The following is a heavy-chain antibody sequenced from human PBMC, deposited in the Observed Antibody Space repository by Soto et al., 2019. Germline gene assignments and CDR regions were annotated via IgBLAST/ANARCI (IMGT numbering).Heavy chain of an antibody. CDR3: ARGGLRFLEWLLDY. V-gene: IGHV3-30-3*01. J-gene: IGHJ4*02. CDR2: ISYDGSNK. Sequence: QVQLVESGGGVVQPGRSLRLSCAASGFTFSSYAMHWVRQAPGKGLEWVAVISYDGSNKYYADSVKGRFTISRDNSKNTLYLQMNSLGAEDTAVYYCARGGLRFLEWLLDYWGQGTLVTVSS. CDR1: GFTFSSYA. D-gene: IGHD3-3*01.